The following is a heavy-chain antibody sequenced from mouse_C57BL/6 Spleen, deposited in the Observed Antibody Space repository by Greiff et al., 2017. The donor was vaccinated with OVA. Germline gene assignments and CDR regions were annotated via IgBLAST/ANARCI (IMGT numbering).Heavy chain of an antibody. CDR3: TRKYDYLYYYAMDY. Sequence: VQLKESGAELVRPGASVTLSCKASGYTFTDYEMHWVKQTPVHGLEWIGAIDPETGGTAYNQKFKGKAILTADKSSSTAYMELRSLTSEDSAVYYCTRKYDYLYYYAMDYWGQGTSVTVSS. CDR2: IDPETGGT. V-gene: IGHV1-15*01. J-gene: IGHJ4*01. D-gene: IGHD2-4*01. CDR1: GYTFTDYE.